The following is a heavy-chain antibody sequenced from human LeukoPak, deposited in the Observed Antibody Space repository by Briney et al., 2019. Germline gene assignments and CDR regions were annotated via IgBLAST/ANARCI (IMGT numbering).Heavy chain of an antibody. Sequence: GGSLRLSCAASGFPFSNYVMYWVRQAPGKGLEWVAVISNDGSDKYYADSVKGRLTISRDNSKNTLYLQMNSLRADDTAVYYCARDSAITIFFSPLMDVWGQGTTVTVSS. D-gene: IGHD3-9*01. J-gene: IGHJ6*02. V-gene: IGHV3-30-3*01. CDR3: ARDSAITIFFSPLMDV. CDR2: ISNDGSDK. CDR1: GFPFSNYV.